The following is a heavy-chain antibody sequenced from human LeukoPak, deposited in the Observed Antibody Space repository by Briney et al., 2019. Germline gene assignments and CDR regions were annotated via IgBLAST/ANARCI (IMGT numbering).Heavy chain of an antibody. J-gene: IGHJ5*02. V-gene: IGHV4-61*08. CDR1: GGSISSGGYY. CDR2: IYYSGST. CDR3: AGEWLSNNCFDP. Sequence: SQTLSLTCTVSGGSISSGGYYWSWIRQPPGKGLEWIGYIYYSGSTNYNPSLKSRVTISIDTSKNQFSLNLSSVTAADSAVYYCAGEWLSNNCFDPWGQGTLVTVSS. D-gene: IGHD3-3*01.